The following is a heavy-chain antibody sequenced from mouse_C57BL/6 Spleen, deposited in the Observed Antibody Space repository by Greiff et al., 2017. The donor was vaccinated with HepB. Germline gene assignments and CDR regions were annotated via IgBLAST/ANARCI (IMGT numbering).Heavy chain of an antibody. CDR3: ARYSNYGGAMDY. CDR1: GYTFTDYY. V-gene: IGHV1-26*01. CDR2: INPNNGGT. D-gene: IGHD2-5*01. J-gene: IGHJ4*01. Sequence: EVQLQQSGPELVKPGASVKISCKASGYTFTDYYMNWVKQSHGKSLEWIGDINPNNGGTSYNQKFKGKATLTVDKSSSTAYMELRSLTSEDSAVYYCARYSNYGGAMDYWGQGTSVTVSS.